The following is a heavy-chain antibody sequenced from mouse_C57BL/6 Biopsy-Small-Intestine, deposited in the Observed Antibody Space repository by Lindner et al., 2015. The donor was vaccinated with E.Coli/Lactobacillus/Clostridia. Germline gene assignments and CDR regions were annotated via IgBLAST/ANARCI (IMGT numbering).Heavy chain of an antibody. Sequence: LQESGAVLVKPGASVKISCKASGYAFSSYWMNWVKQRPGKGLEWIGQIXPGDGDTNYNGKLKGKATLTADKSSSTAYIQLSSLTSEDSAVYFCARINYYGSSYPYYFDYWGQGTTLTVSS. CDR2: IXPGDGDT. J-gene: IGHJ2*01. D-gene: IGHD1-1*01. CDR3: ARINYYGSSYPYYFDY. CDR1: GYAFSSYW. V-gene: IGHV1-80*01.